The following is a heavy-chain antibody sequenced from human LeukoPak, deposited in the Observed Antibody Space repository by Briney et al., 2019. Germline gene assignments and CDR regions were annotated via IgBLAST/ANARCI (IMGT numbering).Heavy chain of an antibody. D-gene: IGHD4-17*01. V-gene: IGHV1-18*01. Sequence: ASVKVSCKASGYTFNSYGISWVRQAPGQGLEWMGWISAYNGNTNYAQKLQGRVTMTTDTSTSTAYMELRSLRSDDTAVYYCARDSLLYGDYAAFDYWGQGTLVTVSS. CDR2: ISAYNGNT. CDR3: ARDSLLYGDYAAFDY. CDR1: GYTFNSYG. J-gene: IGHJ4*02.